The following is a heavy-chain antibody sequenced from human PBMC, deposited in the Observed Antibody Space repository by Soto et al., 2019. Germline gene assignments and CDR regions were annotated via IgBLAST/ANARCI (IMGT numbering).Heavy chain of an antibody. CDR2: IYCSGST. CDR1: GYSISSSNW. D-gene: IGHD3-10*01. V-gene: IGHV4-28*01. J-gene: IGHJ4*02. CDR3: ARKGYGSGSSCYFDY. Sequence: SETLSLTCAVSGYSISSSNWWGWIRQPPGKGLEWIGYIYCSGSTYYNPSLKSRVTMSVDTSKNQFSLKLSSVTAVDTAVYYCARKGYGSGSSCYFDYWGQGTLVTVSS.